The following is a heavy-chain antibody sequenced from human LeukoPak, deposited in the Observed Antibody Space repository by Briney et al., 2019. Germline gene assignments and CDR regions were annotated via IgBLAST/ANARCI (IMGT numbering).Heavy chain of an antibody. Sequence: GRSLRLSCAASGFTFSSYAMHWVRQAPGKGPEWVAVISYDGSNKYYADSVKGRFTISRDNSKNTLYLQMNSLRAEDTAVYYCARDIGIAVAAPSYWGQGTLVAVSS. CDR3: ARDIGIAVAAPSY. CDR1: GFTFSSYA. CDR2: ISYDGSNK. D-gene: IGHD6-19*01. V-gene: IGHV3-30*04. J-gene: IGHJ4*02.